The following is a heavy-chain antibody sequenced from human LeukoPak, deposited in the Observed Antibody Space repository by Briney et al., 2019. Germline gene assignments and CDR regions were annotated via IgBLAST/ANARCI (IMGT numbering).Heavy chain of an antibody. J-gene: IGHJ2*01. CDR1: GRSISSYY. D-gene: IGHD5-18*01. CDR3: ARHSYDWYFDL. CDR2: IYYSGST. Sequence: PSETLSLTCTVSGRSISSYYWSWIRQPPGKGLEWIGYIYYSGSTNYNPSLKSRVTISVDTSKNQFSLKLSSVTAADTAVYYCARHSYDWYFDLWGRGTLVTVSS. V-gene: IGHV4-59*01.